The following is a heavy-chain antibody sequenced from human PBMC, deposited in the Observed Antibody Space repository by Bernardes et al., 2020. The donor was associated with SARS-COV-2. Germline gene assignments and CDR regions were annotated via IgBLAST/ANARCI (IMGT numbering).Heavy chain of an antibody. V-gene: IGHV1-2*02. CDR3: AIPPTNYDRYGMDV. CDR1: GYTFTGYY. CDR2: INPNSGDT. D-gene: IGHD3-22*01. Sequence: ASVKVSCKASGYTFTGYYIHWVRQAPGQGLEWMGWINPNSGDTNYAQKFQDRVTMTRDTSIRTAYMELRRLRSDDTAVYYCAIPPTNYDRYGMDVWGQGTTVTVSS. J-gene: IGHJ6*02.